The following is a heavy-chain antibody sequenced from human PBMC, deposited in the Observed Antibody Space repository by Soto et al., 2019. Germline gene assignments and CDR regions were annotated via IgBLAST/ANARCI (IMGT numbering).Heavy chain of an antibody. CDR2: ISDSSSTK. J-gene: IGHJ3*01. D-gene: IGHD3-22*01. CDR1: GFTFSSYS. CDR3: ARDKLYYNDISGRPLNAFDV. V-gene: IGHV3-48*01. Sequence: PGGSLRLSCAASGFTFSSYSMNWVRQAPGKGLEWVSSISDSSSTKYYADSVKGRFTISRDNAKNSLYLQMNSLRAEDTAVYYCARDKLYYNDISGRPLNAFDVWGQGTMVTVS.